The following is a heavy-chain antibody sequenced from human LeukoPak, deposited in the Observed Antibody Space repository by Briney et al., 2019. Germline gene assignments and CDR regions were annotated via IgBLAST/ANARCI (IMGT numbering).Heavy chain of an antibody. Sequence: GGSLRLSCAASGFTFSSYPMTWVRQAPGKGPEWVSFISDSGGITYYADSVKGRFTISRDNSKNTLYLQMNSLRAEDTAVYYCANEIRPNDYWGQGTLVTVSS. CDR1: GFTFSSYP. CDR2: ISDSGGIT. J-gene: IGHJ4*02. CDR3: ANEIRPNDY. V-gene: IGHV3-23*01. D-gene: IGHD4-17*01.